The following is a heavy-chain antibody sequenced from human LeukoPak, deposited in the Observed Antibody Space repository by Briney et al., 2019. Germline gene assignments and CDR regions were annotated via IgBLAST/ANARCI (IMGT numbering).Heavy chain of an antibody. CDR3: ATFLAVIAARDSLYFQH. J-gene: IGHJ1*01. CDR2: VSGSGGVT. CDR1: GFTFSGYS. D-gene: IGHD6-6*01. Sequence: PGGSLRLSCAASGFTFSGYSMSWVRQAPGKGLEWVSGVSGSGGVTYYADSVKGRFTISRDNSKNTLHLQMNSLRAEDTAVYYCATFLAVIAARDSLYFQHWGQGTLVSVSS. V-gene: IGHV3-23*01.